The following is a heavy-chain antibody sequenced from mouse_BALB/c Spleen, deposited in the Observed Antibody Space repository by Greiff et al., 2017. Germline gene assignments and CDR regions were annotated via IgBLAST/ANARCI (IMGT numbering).Heavy chain of an antibody. CDR1: GYSITSGYY. CDR2: ISYDGSN. J-gene: IGHJ4*01. D-gene: IGHD2-1*01. CDR3: AREGNYYAMDY. Sequence: LMESGPGLVKPSQSLSLTCSVTGYSITSGYYWNWIRQFPGNKLEWMGYISYDGSNNYNPSLKNRISITRDTSKNQFFLKLNSVTTEDTATYYCAREGNYYAMDYWGQGTSVTVSS. V-gene: IGHV3-6*02.